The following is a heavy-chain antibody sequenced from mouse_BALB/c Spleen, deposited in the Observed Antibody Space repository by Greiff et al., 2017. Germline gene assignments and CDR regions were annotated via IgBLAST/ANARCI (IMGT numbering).Heavy chain of an antibody. CDR3: ARTGPYGNYINWYFDV. Sequence: VKLQESGAELVRPGTSVKVSCKASGYAFTNYLIEWVKQRPGQGLEWIGVINPGSGGTNYNEKFKGKATLTADKSSSTAYMQLSSLTSDDSAVYFCARTGPYGNYINWYFDVWGAGTTVTVSS. CDR1: GYAFTNYL. CDR2: INPGSGGT. D-gene: IGHD2-1*01. J-gene: IGHJ1*01. V-gene: IGHV1-54*01.